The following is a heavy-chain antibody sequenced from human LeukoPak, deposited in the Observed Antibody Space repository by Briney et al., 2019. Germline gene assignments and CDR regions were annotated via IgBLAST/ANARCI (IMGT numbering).Heavy chain of an antibody. CDR1: GFTFSTSA. J-gene: IGHJ4*02. D-gene: IGHD6-19*01. CDR2: LSFTGHNT. Sequence: PGGSLRLSCAASGFTFSTSAMTWVRQAPGKGLEWVSALSFTGHNTYYADSVRGRFTISRDNSRSALYLQMSSLRAEDTAVYYCAKSHSVAVAGTYSTYYFDSWGQGTLVTVSS. V-gene: IGHV3-23*01. CDR3: AKSHSVAVAGTYSTYYFDS.